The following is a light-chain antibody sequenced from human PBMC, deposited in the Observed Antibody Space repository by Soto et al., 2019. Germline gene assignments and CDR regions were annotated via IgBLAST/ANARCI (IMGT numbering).Light chain of an antibody. CDR3: GTWDSSLSAVV. CDR2: ENN. J-gene: IGLJ2*01. CDR1: SSNIGNNY. V-gene: IGLV1-51*02. Sequence: QSALTQPPSVPAAPGQKVTISCSGSSSNIGNNYVSWYQQLPGTAPKLLIYENNKRPSGIPDRFSGSKSGTSATLGITGLQTGDEADYYCGTWDSSLSAVVFGGGTKLTVL.